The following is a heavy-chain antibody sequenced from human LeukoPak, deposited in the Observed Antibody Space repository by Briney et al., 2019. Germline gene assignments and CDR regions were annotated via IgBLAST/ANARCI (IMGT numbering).Heavy chain of an antibody. Sequence: SETLSLTCTVSGGSISSGGYYWSWIRQHPGKGLEWIEYIYYSGSTYYNPSLKSRVTISVDTSKNQFSLMLSSVTAADTAVYYCARGTYYYDSSGFYFDYWGQGTLVTVSS. CDR3: ARGTYYYDSSGFYFDY. V-gene: IGHV4-31*03. J-gene: IGHJ4*02. CDR2: IYYSGST. D-gene: IGHD3-22*01. CDR1: GGSISSGGYY.